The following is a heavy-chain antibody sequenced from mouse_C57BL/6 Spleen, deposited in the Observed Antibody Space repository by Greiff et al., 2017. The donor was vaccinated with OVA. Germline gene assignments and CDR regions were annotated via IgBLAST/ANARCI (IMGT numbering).Heavy chain of an antibody. CDR3: ARIETSTNYYGSSLYYAMDY. CDR2: IWWDADK. CDR1: GFSLSTFGMG. D-gene: IGHD1-1*01. V-gene: IGHV8-8*01. J-gene: IGHJ4*01. Sequence: QVTLKESGPGILQPSQTLSLSCSFSGFSLSTFGMGVGWIRQPSGKGLEWLAHIWWDADKYYNPALKSRLTISKDTSKNQVFLKNANVDTADTATYYCARIETSTNYYGSSLYYAMDYWGQGTSVTVSS.